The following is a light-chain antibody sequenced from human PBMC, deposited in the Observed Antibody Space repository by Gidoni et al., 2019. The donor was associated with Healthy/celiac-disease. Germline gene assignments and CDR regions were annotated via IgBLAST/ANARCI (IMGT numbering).Light chain of an antibody. V-gene: IGKV3-15*01. Sequence: EIVMTQSPATLSVSPGERATLSCRASQSVSSNLAWYQQKPGQAPRLLIYGASTRATGIPASFSGSASGTEFTLTISSLQSEDFAVYYCQQYNNWPPGTFGQGTKVEIK. CDR3: QQYNNWPPGT. J-gene: IGKJ1*01. CDR1: QSVSSN. CDR2: GAS.